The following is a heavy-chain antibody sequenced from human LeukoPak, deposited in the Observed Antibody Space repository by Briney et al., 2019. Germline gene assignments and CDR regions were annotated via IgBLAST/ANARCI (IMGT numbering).Heavy chain of an antibody. J-gene: IGHJ4*02. CDR2: IKSDGSST. Sequence: GGSLRLSCAASGFTFRSYWMHWVRLPPGKGLVWVSRIKSDGSSTSYADFVKGRFTISRDNAKNSLYLQMNSLRAEDTAVYYCARGVAMARDFDYWGQGTLVTVSS. CDR3: ARGVAMARDFDY. V-gene: IGHV3-74*01. D-gene: IGHD5-18*01. CDR1: GFTFRSYW.